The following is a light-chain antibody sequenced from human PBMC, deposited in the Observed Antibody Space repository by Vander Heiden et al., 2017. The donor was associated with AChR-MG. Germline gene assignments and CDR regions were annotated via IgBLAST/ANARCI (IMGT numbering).Light chain of an antibody. V-gene: IGKV1-39*01. Sequence: DIQMTQSPSSLSASVGDTVTISCRASETVSTDLNWYQQKPGKAPKLLIFVASILQSGVPSRFSGSGSRTEFTLTISSLQPEDFAMYYCQQSYSTPWTFGQGTKVEIK. CDR2: VAS. CDR1: ETVSTD. CDR3: QQSYSTPWT. J-gene: IGKJ1*01.